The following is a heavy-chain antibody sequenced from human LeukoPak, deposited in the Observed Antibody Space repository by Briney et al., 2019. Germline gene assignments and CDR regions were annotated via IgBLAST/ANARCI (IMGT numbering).Heavy chain of an antibody. Sequence: PSETLSLTCTVSGGSISSSSYYWGWIRQPPGKGLEWIGSIYYSGSTYSNPSLKSRVTISVDTSKNQFSLKLSSVTAADTAVYYCAGEYEDTAMAHAFDIWGQGTMVTVSS. CDR3: AGEYEDTAMAHAFDI. D-gene: IGHD5-18*01. V-gene: IGHV4-39*01. CDR2: IYYSGST. J-gene: IGHJ3*02. CDR1: GGSISSSSYY.